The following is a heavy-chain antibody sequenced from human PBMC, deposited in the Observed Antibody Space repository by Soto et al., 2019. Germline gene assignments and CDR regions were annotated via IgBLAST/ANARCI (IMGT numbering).Heavy chain of an antibody. V-gene: IGHV1-69*12. D-gene: IGHD6-13*01. J-gene: IGHJ6*02. CDR1: GGTFSSYA. CDR3: ARDMGQQLALRDYYYGMDV. CDR2: IIPIFGTA. Sequence: QVQLVQSGAEVKKPGSSVKVSCKASGGTFSSYASSWVRQAPGQGLEWMGGIIPIFGTANYAQKFQGRVTITADESTSTAYMELSSLRSEDTAVYYCARDMGQQLALRDYYYGMDVWGQGTTVTVSS.